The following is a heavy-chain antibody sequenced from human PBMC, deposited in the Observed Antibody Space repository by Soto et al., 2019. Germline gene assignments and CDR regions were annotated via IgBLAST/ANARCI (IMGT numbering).Heavy chain of an antibody. CDR3: ASDLVGASDSYGLDV. J-gene: IGHJ6*02. CDR2: IWPDGNNK. V-gene: IGHV3-33*01. Sequence: PGGSLRLSCAASGFTFSNSGMPWVRQAPGKGLEWVAIIWPDGNNKYYADSVRGRFIISRDNSKNRLYLQRNSLRAEDTAVYYCASDLVGASDSYGLDVWGPGTPVTVSS. D-gene: IGHD1-26*01. CDR1: GFTFSNSG.